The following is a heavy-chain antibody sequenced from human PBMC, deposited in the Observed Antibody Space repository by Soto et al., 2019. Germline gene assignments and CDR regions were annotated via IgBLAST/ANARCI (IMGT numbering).Heavy chain of an antibody. J-gene: IGHJ6*02. Sequence: QPGGSLRLSCAASGFTFSSYWMHWVRQAPGKGLVWVSRINSDGSSTSYADSVKGRFTISRDNAKNTLYLQMNSLRAEDTAVYYCARDRVVTTKYGIAYYGMDVWGQGTTVTVSS. D-gene: IGHD2-21*02. CDR3: ARDRVVTTKYGIAYYGMDV. CDR2: INSDGSST. V-gene: IGHV3-74*01. CDR1: GFTFSSYW.